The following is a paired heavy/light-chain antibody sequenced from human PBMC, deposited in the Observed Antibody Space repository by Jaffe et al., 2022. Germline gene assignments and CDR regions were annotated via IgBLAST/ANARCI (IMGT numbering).Heavy chain of an antibody. J-gene: IGHJ4*02. CDR2: ISGSGDGT. CDR1: GFSFSTYA. V-gene: IGHV3-23*01. D-gene: IGHD3-9*01. CDR3: ATPFYDILAGYYVTTPRPHPSGNY. Sequence: EVQLLESGGGLAQPGGSLRLSCAASGFSFSTYAMSWVRQAPGKGLEWVSSISGSGDGTYYADSVKGRFTISRDNSKNTLYLQMSSLRAEDTAVYYCATPFYDILAGYYVTTPRPHPSGNYWGQGSLVTVSS.
Light chain of an antibody. Sequence: NFMLTQPHSVSESPGKTVTISCTRSSGSIAANYVLWYQHRPGSSPTTVIYEDNRRPSGVPDRFSGSIDSSSNSASLTISGLKTEDEADYYCQSYDTSIWVFGGGTKLTVL. CDR3: QSYDTSIWV. CDR2: EDN. V-gene: IGLV6-57*01. J-gene: IGLJ3*02. CDR1: SGSIAANY.